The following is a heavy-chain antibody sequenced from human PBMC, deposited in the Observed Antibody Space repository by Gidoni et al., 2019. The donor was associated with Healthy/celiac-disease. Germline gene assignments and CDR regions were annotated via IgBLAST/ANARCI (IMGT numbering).Heavy chain of an antibody. D-gene: IGHD2-21*02. CDR2: ISYDGSNK. CDR1: GFPFSSYA. V-gene: IGHV3-30-3*01. Sequence: QVQLVESRGVVQPGRSLRLSCAASGFPFSSYAMHWVRQAPGKGLEWVAVISYDGSNKYYADSVKGRFTISRDNSKNTLYLQMNSLRAEDTAVYYCAREREVVVTATDFDYWGQGTLVTVSS. CDR3: AREREVVVTATDFDY. J-gene: IGHJ4*02.